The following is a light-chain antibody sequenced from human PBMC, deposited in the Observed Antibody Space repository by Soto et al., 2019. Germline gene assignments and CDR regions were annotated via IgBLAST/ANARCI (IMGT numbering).Light chain of an antibody. CDR1: NSNIGSNT. V-gene: IGLV1-44*01. CDR2: SNN. J-gene: IGLJ1*01. Sequence: QSALTQTPSASATPGQRVTISCSGTNSNIGSNTIAWYQQLPGTAPKRLIHSNNQRPSGVPDRFSASKSGTSASLAISGLQSEDEADYYCATWDDSLDGYVFGPGTKVTV. CDR3: ATWDDSLDGYV.